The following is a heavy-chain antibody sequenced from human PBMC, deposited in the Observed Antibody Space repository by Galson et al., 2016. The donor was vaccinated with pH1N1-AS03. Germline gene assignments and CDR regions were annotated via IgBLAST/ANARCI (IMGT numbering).Heavy chain of an antibody. CDR3: ARHENGETPGKWFDS. V-gene: IGHV1-69*04. CDR2: IVPILGMT. Sequence: SVKVSCKASGYTFTTNVLHWVRQAPGQRLEWMGRIVPILGMTNYAQKFQGRATIAVDRSTGTAYMELTSLRSEDTAVYYCARHENGETPGKWFDSWGQGTLVTVSS. J-gene: IGHJ5*01. CDR1: GYTFTTNV. D-gene: IGHD4-17*01.